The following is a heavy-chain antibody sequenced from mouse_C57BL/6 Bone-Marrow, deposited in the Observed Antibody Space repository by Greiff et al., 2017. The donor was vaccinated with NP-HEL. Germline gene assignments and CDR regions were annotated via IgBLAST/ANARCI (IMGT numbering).Heavy chain of an antibody. V-gene: IGHV1-55*01. CDR2: IYPGSGST. CDR1: GYTFPSYW. D-gene: IGHD2-1*01. CDR3: ARKDFYGNPYDFDN. Sequence: QVQLQQPGAELVKPGASVKMSCKASGYTFPSYWITWVQQRPGQGLEWIGDIYPGSGSTNYNEKFKSKATLTVDTSSSTAYMQLSSLTSEDSAVYYCARKDFYGNPYDFDNWGQGTTLTVSS. J-gene: IGHJ2*01.